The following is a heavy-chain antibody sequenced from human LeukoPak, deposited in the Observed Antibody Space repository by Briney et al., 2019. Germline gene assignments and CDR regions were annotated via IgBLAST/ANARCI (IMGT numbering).Heavy chain of an antibody. D-gene: IGHD3-10*01. J-gene: IGHJ3*02. V-gene: IGHV1-69*02. CDR3: ASLDGPGVKTGSAFDI. CDR2: IIPILGIA. CDR1: GGTFSSYT. Sequence: SVKVSCKASGGTFSSYTISWVRQAPGQGLEWMGRIIPILGIANYAQKFQGRVTITADKSTSTAYMELSSLRSEDTAVYYCASLDGPGVKTGSAFDIWGQGTMVTVS.